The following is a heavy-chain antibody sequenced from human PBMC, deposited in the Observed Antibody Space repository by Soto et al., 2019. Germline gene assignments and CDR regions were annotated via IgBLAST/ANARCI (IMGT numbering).Heavy chain of an antibody. J-gene: IGHJ6*02. D-gene: IGHD2-15*01. CDR1: GFTFSSYG. CDR3: AKQQGPGTPYYYAMDV. Sequence: PGGSLRLSCAASGFTFSSYGMHWVRQAPGKGLEWVAVIWYDGSNKYYADSVKGRFTISRDNSKNTLYLQMNSLRAEDTAVYFCAKQQGPGTPYYYAMDVWGQGTTVTVSS. V-gene: IGHV3-33*06. CDR2: IWYDGSNK.